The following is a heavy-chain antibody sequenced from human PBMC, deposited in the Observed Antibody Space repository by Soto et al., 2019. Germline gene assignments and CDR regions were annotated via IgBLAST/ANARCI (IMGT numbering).Heavy chain of an antibody. CDR2: IYYSGST. CDR1: GGSISSYY. J-gene: IGHJ4*02. CDR3: ARSNTYYDYIWGSYRYGYFDY. D-gene: IGHD3-16*02. Sequence: PSETLSLTCTASGGSISSYYWSWIRQPPGKGLEWIGYIYYSGSTNYNPSLKSRVTISVDTSKNQFSLKLSSVTAADTAVYYCARSNTYYDYIWGSYRYGYFDYWGQGTLVTVSS. V-gene: IGHV4-59*01.